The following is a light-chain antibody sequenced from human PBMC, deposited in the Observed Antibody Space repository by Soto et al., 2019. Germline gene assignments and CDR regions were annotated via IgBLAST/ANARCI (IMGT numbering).Light chain of an antibody. J-gene: IGKJ1*01. CDR3: QRYGG. Sequence: EIVLTQSPCTLSLSPGERATLSCRASQSVSSSYLAWYQQKPGHAPRLLIYSASSRATGIPDRFSGSGCGTDFTLTIRRLEHEDFAVYYCQRYGGFGQGTKVDIK. V-gene: IGKV3-20*01. CDR1: QSVSSSY. CDR2: SAS.